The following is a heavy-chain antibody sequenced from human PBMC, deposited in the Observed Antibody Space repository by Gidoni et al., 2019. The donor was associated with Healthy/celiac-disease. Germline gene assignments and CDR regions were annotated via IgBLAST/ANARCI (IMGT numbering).Heavy chain of an antibody. CDR1: GGSISSGGYS. Sequence: QLQLQESGSGLVKPSQTLSRTCAVSGGSISSGGYSWGWIRQPPGKGLEWIGYIYHSGRTYYNPSLKSRVTISVDRSKNQFSLKLSSVTAADTAVYYCARASTIWFGELGWGQGTLVTVSS. CDR3: ARASTIWFGELG. J-gene: IGHJ4*02. V-gene: IGHV4-30-2*01. D-gene: IGHD3-10*01. CDR2: IYHSGRT.